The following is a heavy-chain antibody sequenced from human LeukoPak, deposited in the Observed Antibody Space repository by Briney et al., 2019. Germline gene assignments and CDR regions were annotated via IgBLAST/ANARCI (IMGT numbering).Heavy chain of an antibody. J-gene: IGHJ6*03. Sequence: GASVKVSCKASGGTFSNYAISWVRQAPGQGLEWMGGTIPIFGTVNYGLNFQGRVTITADESTSTAYMELSNLKSEDTAVYYCARAPYGDYGGDYYYYYMDVWGKGTTVTISS. CDR2: TIPIFGTV. CDR1: GGTFSNYA. V-gene: IGHV1-69*13. CDR3: ARAPYGDYGGDYYYYYMDV. D-gene: IGHD4-17*01.